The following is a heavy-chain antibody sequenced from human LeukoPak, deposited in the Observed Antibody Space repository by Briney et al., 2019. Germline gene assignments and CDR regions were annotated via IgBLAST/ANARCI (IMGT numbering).Heavy chain of an antibody. J-gene: IGHJ5*02. CDR1: GGTFISYA. V-gene: IGHV1-69*05. D-gene: IGHD3-22*01. Sequence: GASVKVSCKASGGTFISYAISWVRQAPGQGLEWMGGIIPIFGTANYEQKFQGRVTITTDESTSTAYMELSSLRSEDTAVYYCARDSPYYYDSSGLFDPWGQGTLVTVSS. CDR3: ARDSPYYYDSSGLFDP. CDR2: IIPIFGTA.